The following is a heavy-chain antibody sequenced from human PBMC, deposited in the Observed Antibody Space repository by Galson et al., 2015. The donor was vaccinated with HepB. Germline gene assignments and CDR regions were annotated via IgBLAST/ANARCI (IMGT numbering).Heavy chain of an antibody. CDR1: GSTFTSYA. V-gene: IGHV3-23*01. D-gene: IGHD2/OR15-2a*01. CDR3: ARKGSVSYFLKY. Sequence: SLRLSCAASGSTFTSYAMSWVRQAPGKGLEWDSGISRSGGSTYYADSVKGRFTISRDSSKNTLYLQMNSLRAEDTAVYYCARKGSVSYFLKYWGQGTLVTVSS. J-gene: IGHJ4*02. CDR2: ISRSGGST.